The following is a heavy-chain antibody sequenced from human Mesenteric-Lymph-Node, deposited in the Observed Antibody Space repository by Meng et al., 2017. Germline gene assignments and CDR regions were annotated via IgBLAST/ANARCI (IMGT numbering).Heavy chain of an antibody. CDR1: GYSISSTNW. D-gene: IGHD3-22*01. J-gene: IGHJ4*02. Sequence: VQLQQWGAGLGKPSDTLSLPCAVSGYSISSTNWWGWIRQPPGKGLEWIGYIYYSGSTSYNPSLKSRVTMSVDTSKNQFSLNLNSVTAVDTAVYYCARNVPGTSAYYDWGQGTLVTVSS. CDR2: IYYSGST. V-gene: IGHV4-28*01. CDR3: ARNVPGTSAYYD.